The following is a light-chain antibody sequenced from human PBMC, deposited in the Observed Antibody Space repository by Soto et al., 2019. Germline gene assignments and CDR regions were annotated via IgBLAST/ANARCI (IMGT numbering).Light chain of an antibody. J-gene: IGKJ1*01. CDR2: GVS. V-gene: IGKV3-20*01. Sequence: EIVLTQSPGTLSLSPGEGATLACRASQTISSNFLAWYQQKPGQAPRLLIYGVSISATGIPDRFSGSGSGTDFTLTISRLEPEDFAVYYCQQCGSSPWTFGQGTTVEI. CDR3: QQCGSSPWT. CDR1: QTISSNF.